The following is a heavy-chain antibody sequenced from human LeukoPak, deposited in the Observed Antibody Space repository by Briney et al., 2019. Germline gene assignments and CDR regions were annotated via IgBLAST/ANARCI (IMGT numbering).Heavy chain of an antibody. CDR3: AGMEGSGSHEGG. V-gene: IGHV1-18*01. CDR2: ISAYNGNT. J-gene: IGHJ4*02. D-gene: IGHD6-19*01. CDR1: GYTFTSYG. Sequence: GASVKVSCKASGYTFTSYGISWVRQAPGQGLEWMGWISAYNGNTNYAQKLQGRVTMTTDTSTSTAYMELRSLRSDDPPVYYCAGMEGSGSHEGGWGQGTLVPVSP.